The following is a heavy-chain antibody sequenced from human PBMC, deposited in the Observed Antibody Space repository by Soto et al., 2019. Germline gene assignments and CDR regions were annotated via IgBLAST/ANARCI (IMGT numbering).Heavy chain of an antibody. V-gene: IGHV3-66*01. CDR3: ARGGTMALDY. Sequence: EVQLVESGGGLVQPGGSLRLSCAASGFTVSSNYMSWVRQAPGKGLEWVSVIYSGGSTYYEDYRKSRFTISRDNTKNKLDRQMTSLRAENTAVYYCARGGTMALDYWGQGTLVTASS. J-gene: IGHJ4*02. D-gene: IGHD3-10*01. CDR2: IYSGGST. CDR1: GFTVSSNY.